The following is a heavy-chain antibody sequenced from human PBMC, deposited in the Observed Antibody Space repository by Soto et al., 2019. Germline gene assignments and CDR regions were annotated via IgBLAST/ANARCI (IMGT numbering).Heavy chain of an antibody. Sequence: GGSLRLSCAASGFTFSGSAMHWVRQASGKGLGWVGRIRSKANSYATAYAASVKGRFTISRDDSKNTAYLHMNSLKTEDTAVYYCTRPKGLEADIDAFDIWGQGTMVTVSS. V-gene: IGHV3-73*01. CDR3: TRPKGLEADIDAFDI. CDR2: IRSKANSYAT. CDR1: GFTFSGSA. J-gene: IGHJ3*02.